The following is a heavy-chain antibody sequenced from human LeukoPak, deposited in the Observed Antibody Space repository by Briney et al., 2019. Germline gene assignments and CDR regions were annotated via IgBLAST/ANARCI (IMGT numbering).Heavy chain of an antibody. CDR1: GFTFSSYA. Sequence: GGSLRLSCAASGFTFSSYAMGWVRQAPGKGLEWVSVISGSGGSTYYADSVKGRFTISRDNSKNTLYLQMNSLRAEDTAVYYCATHSSGAQDALDIWGQGTMVTVSS. V-gene: IGHV3-23*01. CDR3: ATHSSGAQDALDI. J-gene: IGHJ3*02. D-gene: IGHD3-22*01. CDR2: ISGSGGST.